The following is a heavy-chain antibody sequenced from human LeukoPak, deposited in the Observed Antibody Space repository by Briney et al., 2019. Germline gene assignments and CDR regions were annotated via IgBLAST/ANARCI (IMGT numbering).Heavy chain of an antibody. CDR3: ARDLEYYYGSGSYRY. CDR2: ISAYNGKT. J-gene: IGHJ4*02. Sequence: GASVKVSCKASGYTFTSYGISWVGQAPGQGLEWMGWISAYNGKTKYEQKLQGRVTMTTDTSTSTAYMELRSLRSDDTAVYYCARDLEYYYGSGSYRYWGQGTLVTVSS. CDR1: GYTFTSYG. D-gene: IGHD3-10*01. V-gene: IGHV1-18*01.